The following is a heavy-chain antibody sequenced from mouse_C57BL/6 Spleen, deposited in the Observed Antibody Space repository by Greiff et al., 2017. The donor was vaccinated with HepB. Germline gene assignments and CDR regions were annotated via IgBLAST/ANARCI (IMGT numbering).Heavy chain of an antibody. CDR2: ISSGGSYT. V-gene: IGHV5-6*01. Sequence: EVMLVESGGDLVKPGGSLKLSCAASGFTFSSYGMSWVRQTPDKRLEWVATISSGGSYTYYPDSVKGRFTISRDNAKNTLYLQMSSLKSEDTAMYYCARFPDGYSFDYWGQGTTLTVSS. D-gene: IGHD2-3*01. CDR1: GFTFSSYG. CDR3: ARFPDGYSFDY. J-gene: IGHJ2*01.